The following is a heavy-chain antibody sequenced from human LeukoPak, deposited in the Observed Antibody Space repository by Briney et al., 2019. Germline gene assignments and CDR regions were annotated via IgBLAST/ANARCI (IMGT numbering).Heavy chain of an antibody. CDR2: ISGDNPGT. J-gene: IGHJ4*02. D-gene: IGHD2-15*01. CDR1: GFTFSTYA. Sequence: GGSPRLSCAASGFTFSTYAMSWVRQTPGKGLEWVATISGDNPGTYHANSVKGRFTISRDNSKNPLHLQMSGLRAEDTARYYCAKAPVGHCSGAFCYHFDSWGQGTLVTVSS. CDR3: AKAPVGHCSGAFCYHFDS. V-gene: IGHV3-23*01.